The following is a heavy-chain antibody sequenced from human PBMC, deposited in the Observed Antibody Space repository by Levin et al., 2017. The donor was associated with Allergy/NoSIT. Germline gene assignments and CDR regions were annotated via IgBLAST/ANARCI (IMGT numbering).Heavy chain of an antibody. D-gene: IGHD6-13*01. CDR2: ISAYNGNT. V-gene: IGHV1-18*01. Sequence: ASVKVSCKASGYTFTSYGISWVRQAPGQGLEWMGWISAYNGNTNYAQKLQGRVTMTTDTSTSTAYMELRSLRSDDTAVYYCARDRLIAAAGSRYYYYGMDGWGQGTTVTVSS. J-gene: IGHJ6*02. CDR3: ARDRLIAAAGSRYYYYGMDG. CDR1: GYTFTSYG.